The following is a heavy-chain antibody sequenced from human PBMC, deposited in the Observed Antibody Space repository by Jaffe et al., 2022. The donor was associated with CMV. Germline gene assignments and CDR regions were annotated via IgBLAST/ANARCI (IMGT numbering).Heavy chain of an antibody. Sequence: EVQLVESGGGLVQPGGSLRLSCAASGFTFSSYAMSWVRQAPGKGLEWVSAISGSGGSTYYADSVKGRFTISRDNSKNTLYLQMNSLRAEDTAVYYCAKDTNPSLLLRDAFDIWGQGTMVTVSS. J-gene: IGHJ3*02. CDR3: AKDTNPSLLLRDAFDI. D-gene: IGHD3-22*01. V-gene: IGHV3-23*04. CDR2: ISGSGGST. CDR1: GFTFSSYA.